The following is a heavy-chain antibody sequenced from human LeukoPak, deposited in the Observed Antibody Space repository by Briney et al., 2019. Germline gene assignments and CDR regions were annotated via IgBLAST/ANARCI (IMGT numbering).Heavy chain of an antibody. CDR2: IYYSGST. Sequence: PSETLSLTCTVSGGSISSGDYYWSWIRQPPGKGLEWIGYIYYSGSTYYNPSLKSRVTISVDTSKNQFSLKLNSVTAADTAVYYCARAPPMVRGVITYFDYWGQGTLVTVSS. V-gene: IGHV4-30-4*01. J-gene: IGHJ4*02. CDR3: ARAPPMVRGVITYFDY. CDR1: GGSISSGDYY. D-gene: IGHD3-10*01.